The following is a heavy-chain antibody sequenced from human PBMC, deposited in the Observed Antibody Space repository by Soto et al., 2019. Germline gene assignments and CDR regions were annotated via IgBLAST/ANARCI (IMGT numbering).Heavy chain of an antibody. CDR2: ISAYNGNT. CDR3: AGHALVGLSFDP. J-gene: IGHJ5*02. V-gene: IGHV1-18*04. Sequence: ASVKVSCKASGYTFTSYGISWVRQAPGQGLEWMGWISAYNGNTNYAQKLQGRVTMTTDTSTSTAYMELRSLRSDDTAVYYCAGHALVGLSFDPWGQGTLVTVSS. CDR1: GYTFTSYG. D-gene: IGHD6-6*01.